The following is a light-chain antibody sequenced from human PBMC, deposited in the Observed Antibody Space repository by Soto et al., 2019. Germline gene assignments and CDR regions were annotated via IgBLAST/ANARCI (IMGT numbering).Light chain of an antibody. CDR2: DAS. CDR1: QTINSW. V-gene: IGKV1-5*01. Sequence: DIQMTQSPSTLSASVGDRVTITCRASQTINSWLAWYQQKPGKAPKLLIYDASSLESGVPSTFSGSRSGTEFTLTISSLQPDDFATYYCQRYNSYPWTFGQGTKVDIK. J-gene: IGKJ1*01. CDR3: QRYNSYPWT.